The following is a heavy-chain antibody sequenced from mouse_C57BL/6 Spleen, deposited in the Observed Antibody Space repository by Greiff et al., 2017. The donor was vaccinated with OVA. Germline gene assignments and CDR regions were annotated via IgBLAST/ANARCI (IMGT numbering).Heavy chain of an antibody. V-gene: IGHV1-55*01. D-gene: IGHD1-1*01. CDR1: GYTFTSYW. Sequence: QVHVKQPGAELVKPGASVKMSCKASGYTFTSYWITWVKQRPGQGLEWIGDIYPGSGSTNYNEKFKSKATLTVDTSSSTAYMQLSSLTSEDSAVYFCARSSYGYFDVWGTGTTVTVSS. J-gene: IGHJ1*03. CDR3: ARSSYGYFDV. CDR2: IYPGSGST.